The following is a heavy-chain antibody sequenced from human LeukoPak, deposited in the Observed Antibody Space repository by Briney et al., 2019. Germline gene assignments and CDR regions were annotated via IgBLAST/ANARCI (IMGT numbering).Heavy chain of an antibody. J-gene: IGHJ4*02. CDR1: GGSFSWYY. V-gene: IGHV4-34*01. Sequence: SETLSLTRTIYGGSFSWYYWSWIRQPPGKGLEWIGEIHPSGSTNFNPSLKSRVSISVDTSKNQFSLILTSVTAADTGVYYCSRGRDQSKTGDSWGQGTVVTVSS. CDR2: IHPSGST. D-gene: IGHD2-2*01. CDR3: SRGRDQSKTGDS.